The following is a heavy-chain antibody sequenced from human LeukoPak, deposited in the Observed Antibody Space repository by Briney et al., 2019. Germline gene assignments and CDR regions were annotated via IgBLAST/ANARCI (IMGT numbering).Heavy chain of an antibody. J-gene: IGHJ4*02. V-gene: IGHV1-18*01. CDR2: ISAYNGNT. D-gene: IGHD3-3*01. CDR3: ARTYDFWSGYYGPAKYYFDY. CDR1: GYTFTSYG. Sequence: PLASVKVSCKASGYTFTSYGISWVRQAPGQGLELMGWISAYNGNTNYAQKLKGRVTMTTDTSTSTAYMELRSLRSDDTAVYYCARTYDFWSGYYGPAKYYFDYWGQGTLVTVSS.